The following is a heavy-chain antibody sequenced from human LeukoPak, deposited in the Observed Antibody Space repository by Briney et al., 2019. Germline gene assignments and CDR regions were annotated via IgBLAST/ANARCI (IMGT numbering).Heavy chain of an antibody. D-gene: IGHD6-6*01. Sequence: PSETLSLTCTVSGGSISSYYWSWIRQPPGKGLEWIGYIYYSGSTNYNPSLKSRVTISVDTSKNQFSLKLSSVTAADTAVYYCARDREMSSSSSGFDPWGQGTLVTVSS. V-gene: IGHV4-59*01. J-gene: IGHJ5*02. CDR1: GGSISSYY. CDR3: ARDREMSSSSSGFDP. CDR2: IYYSGST.